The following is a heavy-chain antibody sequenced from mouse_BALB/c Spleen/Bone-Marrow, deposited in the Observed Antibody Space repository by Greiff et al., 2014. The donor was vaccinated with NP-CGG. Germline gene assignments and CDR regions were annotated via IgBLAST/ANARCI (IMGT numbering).Heavy chain of an antibody. CDR3: ARYYYGSSYFDY. CDR2: IDPANGNT. CDR1: GFNIKDTY. V-gene: IGHV14-3*02. J-gene: IGHJ2*01. D-gene: IGHD1-1*01. Sequence: EVQLQQPRAELLKSGASVKLSCTASGFNIKDTYMHWVKQRPEQGLEWIGRIDPANGNTKYDPKFQGKATITADTSSNTAYLQLSSLTSEDTAVYYCARYYYGSSYFDYWGQGTTLTVSS.